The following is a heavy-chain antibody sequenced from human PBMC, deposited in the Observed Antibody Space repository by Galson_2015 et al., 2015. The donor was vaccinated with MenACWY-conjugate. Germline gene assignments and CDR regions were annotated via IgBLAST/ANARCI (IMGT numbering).Heavy chain of an antibody. V-gene: IGHV3-7*01. CDR3: VRPIMTFAAVRSLDY. CDR2: IKYDGSEQ. CDR1: GFTFGTYW. D-gene: IGHD3-10*01. J-gene: IGHJ4*02. Sequence: SLRLSCAASGFTFGTYWMTWVRQAPGKGLEWVANIKYDGSEQYYGDSVRGRLTISRDNANNSPFLQMNSLRPEDTAVYYCVRPIMTFAAVRSLDYWGQGTVVTVSS.